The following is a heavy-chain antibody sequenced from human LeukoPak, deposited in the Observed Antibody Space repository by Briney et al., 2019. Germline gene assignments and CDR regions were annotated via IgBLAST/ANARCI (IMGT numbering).Heavy chain of an antibody. J-gene: IGHJ4*02. CDR3: ASGATVTSYYFDY. Sequence: ASVKVSCKASGYTFTGYYMHWVRQAPGQGLEWMGWINPNSGGTNYAQKFQGRVTMTRDTSISTAYMELSRLRSDGTAVYYCASGATVTSYYFDYWGQGTLVTVSS. D-gene: IGHD4-17*01. V-gene: IGHV1-2*02. CDR1: GYTFTGYY. CDR2: INPNSGGT.